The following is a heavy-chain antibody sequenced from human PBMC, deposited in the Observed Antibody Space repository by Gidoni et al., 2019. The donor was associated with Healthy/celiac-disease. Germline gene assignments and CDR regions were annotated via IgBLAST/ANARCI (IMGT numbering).Heavy chain of an antibody. CDR1: GFTFDAYT. J-gene: IGHJ3*02. D-gene: IGHD3-22*01. CDR3: AKSPTPGHDYYDSSGDAFDI. V-gene: IGHV3-43*01. Sequence: EVQLVESGGVVVQPGGSLRLSCATSGFTFDAYTMHWVRQAPGKGLEWVSLISWDGGSTYYADSVKGRFTISRDNSKNSLYLQMNSLRTEDTALYYCAKSPTPGHDYYDSSGDAFDIWGQGTMVTVSS. CDR2: ISWDGGST.